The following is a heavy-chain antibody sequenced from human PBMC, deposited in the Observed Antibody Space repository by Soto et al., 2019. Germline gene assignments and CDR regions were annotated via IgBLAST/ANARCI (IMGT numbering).Heavy chain of an antibody. D-gene: IGHD6-13*01. Sequence: SETLSLTCPVAGGSISSYYWSWIRQPPGKGLEWIGYIYYSGSTNYNPSLKSRVIISVDTSKNQFSLKLSSVTAADTAVYYCARVVAAAGPSLPGFDYWGQGTLVTVSS. J-gene: IGHJ4*02. CDR2: IYYSGST. CDR1: GGSISSYY. CDR3: ARVVAAAGPSLPGFDY. V-gene: IGHV4-59*01.